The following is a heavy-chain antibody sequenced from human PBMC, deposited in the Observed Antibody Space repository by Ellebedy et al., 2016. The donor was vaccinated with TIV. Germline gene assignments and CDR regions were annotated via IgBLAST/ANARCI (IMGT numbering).Heavy chain of an antibody. V-gene: IGHV1-46*01. CDR3: ARDLWPGSGSSIR. D-gene: IGHD3-10*01. CDR2: INPSGGST. J-gene: IGHJ4*02. CDR1: GYTFTSYA. Sequence: ASVKVSXXASGYTFTSYAMHWVRQAPGQGLEWMGIINPSGGSTSYAQKFQGRVTMTRDTSTSTVYMELSSLRSEDTAVYYCARDLWPGSGSSIRWGQGTLVTVSS.